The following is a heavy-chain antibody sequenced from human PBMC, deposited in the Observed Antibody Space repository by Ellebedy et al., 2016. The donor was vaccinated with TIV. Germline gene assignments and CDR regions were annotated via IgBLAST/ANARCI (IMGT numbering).Heavy chain of an antibody. CDR3: ARVGDFDY. D-gene: IGHD2-15*01. CDR2: IYYSSGST. Sequence: SETLSLXCTVSGGSVSSGSHYWSWIRQPPGKGLEWIGYIYYSSGSTNYNPSLKSRVTISVDTSKNQFSLRLSSLTAADTAVYYCARVGDFDYWGQGTLVTVSS. V-gene: IGHV4-61*01. J-gene: IGHJ4*02. CDR1: GGSVSSGSHY.